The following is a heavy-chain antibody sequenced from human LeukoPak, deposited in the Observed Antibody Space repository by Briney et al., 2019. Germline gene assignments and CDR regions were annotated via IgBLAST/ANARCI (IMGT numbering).Heavy chain of an antibody. V-gene: IGHV3-23*01. J-gene: IGHJ4*02. CDR3: ARDPSRGLYYFDH. D-gene: IGHD3-10*01. CDR2: ISESGGST. CDR1: GFTFSSYA. Sequence: PGGSPRLSCAASGFTFSSYAMSWVRQAPGKGLEWVSGISESGGSTNYADSVKGRFTVSRDNSKNTLYLQMNSLRAEDTAVYYCARDPSRGLYYFDHWGQGTLVTVSS.